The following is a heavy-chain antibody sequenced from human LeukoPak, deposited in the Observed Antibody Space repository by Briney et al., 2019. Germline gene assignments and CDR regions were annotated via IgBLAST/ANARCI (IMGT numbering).Heavy chain of an antibody. CDR1: GFTFSSYA. V-gene: IGHV3-23*01. Sequence: GGSLRLSCAASGFTFSSYAMSWVRQAPGKGLEWVSAISGSGGSTYYADSVKGRFTISRDNSKNTLYLQMNSLRAEDTAVYYCARGLIAAPGIDYWGQGALVTVSS. D-gene: IGHD6-13*01. CDR2: ISGSGGST. CDR3: ARGLIAAPGIDY. J-gene: IGHJ4*02.